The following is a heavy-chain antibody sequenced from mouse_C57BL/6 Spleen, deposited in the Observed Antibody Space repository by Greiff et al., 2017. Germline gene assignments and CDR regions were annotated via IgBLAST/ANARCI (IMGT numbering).Heavy chain of an antibody. Sequence: EVQLVESEGGLVQPGSSMKLSCTASGFTFSDYYMAWVRQVPEKGLEWVANINYDGSSTYYLDPLKSRFIISRDNAKNILYLQMSSLKSEDTATYYYAGDRDYYGLDYWGQGTTLTVSS. CDR2: INYDGSST. V-gene: IGHV5-16*01. CDR3: AGDRDYYGLDY. J-gene: IGHJ2*01. D-gene: IGHD1-2*01. CDR1: GFTFSDYY.